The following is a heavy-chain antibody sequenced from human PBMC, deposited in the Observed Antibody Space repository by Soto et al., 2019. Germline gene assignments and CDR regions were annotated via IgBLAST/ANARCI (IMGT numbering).Heavy chain of an antibody. CDR2: ISNDGRDR. Sequence: QVQLVESGGGVVQPGTSLRLSCTAAGFRFSTYGMHWVRQAPGKGLEWVAVISNDGRDRYYGDSVRGRFTISRDNSKNALYLEMSSLRTEDTAVYYCTKYVYNTGWNRPLDRWRQGPLVIASS. CDR1: GFRFSTYG. D-gene: IGHD6-19*01. V-gene: IGHV3-30*18. CDR3: TKYVYNTGWNRPLDR. J-gene: IGHJ5*02.